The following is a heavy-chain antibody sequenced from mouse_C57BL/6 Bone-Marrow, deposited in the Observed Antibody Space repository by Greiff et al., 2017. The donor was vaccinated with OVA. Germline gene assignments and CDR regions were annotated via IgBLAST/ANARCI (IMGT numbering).Heavy chain of an antibody. CDR2: IHPNSGST. J-gene: IGHJ2*01. CDR1: GYTFISYW. V-gene: IGHV1-64*01. Sequence: QVQLQQPGAELVKPGASVKLSCKASGYTFISYWMHWVKQRPGQGLEWIGMIHPNSGSTNYNEKFKSKATLTVDKSSSTAYMQLSSLTSEDSAVYYCARRIPRDYFDYWGQGTTLTVSS. CDR3: ARRIPRDYFDY.